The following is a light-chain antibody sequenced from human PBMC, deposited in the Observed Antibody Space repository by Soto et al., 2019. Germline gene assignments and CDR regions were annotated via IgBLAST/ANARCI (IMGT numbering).Light chain of an antibody. CDR1: SSDVGSYNL. J-gene: IGLJ1*01. CDR3: CSYAGSSTYV. Sequence: QSALTQPASVSGSPGQSITMSCTGTSSDVGSYNLVSWYQQHPGKAPKLMIYEGSKRPSGVSNRFSGSKSGNTASLTISGLQAEDEADYYCCSYAGSSTYVFGTGTKV. CDR2: EGS. V-gene: IGLV2-23*01.